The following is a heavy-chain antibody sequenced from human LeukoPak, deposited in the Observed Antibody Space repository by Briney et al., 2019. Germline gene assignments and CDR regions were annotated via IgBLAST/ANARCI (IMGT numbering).Heavy chain of an antibody. D-gene: IGHD6-19*01. CDR3: ARAITVAGPYYFDY. CDR1: GFTFSDYT. V-gene: IGHV3-21*01. CDR2: IGSVTTYI. Sequence: GGSLRLSCAASGFTFSDYTMNWVRQAPGKGLEWVSSIGSVTTYIYYADSVKGRFTISRDNAKNSLSLQMNSLRAEDTAVYYCARAITVAGPYYFDYWGQGTLVTVSS. J-gene: IGHJ4*02.